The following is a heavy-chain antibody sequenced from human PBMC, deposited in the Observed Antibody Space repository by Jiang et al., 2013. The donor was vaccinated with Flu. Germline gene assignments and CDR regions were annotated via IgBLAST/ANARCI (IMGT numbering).Heavy chain of an antibody. CDR2: IDYSGST. V-gene: IGHV4-59*08. J-gene: IGHJ5*02. CDR3: SNYGGERLCGGSGCHSVHWFDP. Sequence: SGPGLVKPSETLSLTCTVSGGSLSSYYWSWIRQPPGKGLEWIGNIDYSGSTNYNASLTSRVTISVDTSKNQFSLKLTSVTVADTAMYYCSNYGGERLCGGSGCHSVHWFDPWGQGTLVTVSS. CDR1: GGSLSSYY. D-gene: IGHD2-15*01.